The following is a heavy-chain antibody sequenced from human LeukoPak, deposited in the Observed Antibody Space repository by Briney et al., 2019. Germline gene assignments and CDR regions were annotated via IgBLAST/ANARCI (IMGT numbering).Heavy chain of an antibody. D-gene: IGHD1-1*01. V-gene: IGHV4-59*01. J-gene: IGHJ5*02. Sequence: SETLSLTCTVSGGSITSYFWNWIRQSPGRGLEWIGYVYPNGVTNYNPSLKRRLTISADTSKNQFSLKLSSVTTADTVVYYCARQNVGSSMAFDPWGQGTLVTVSS. CDR3: ARQNVGSSMAFDP. CDR2: VYPNGVT. CDR1: GGSITSYF.